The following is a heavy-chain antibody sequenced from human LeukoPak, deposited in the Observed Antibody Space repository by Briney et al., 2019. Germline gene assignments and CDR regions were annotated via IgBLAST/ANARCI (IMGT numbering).Heavy chain of an antibody. CDR1: GFTFSSYG. D-gene: IGHD4-11*01. Sequence: GGSLRLSCAASGFTFSSYGMHWVRQAPGKGLEWVALISYDGSNTYYTDSVEGRFTISRHNSKNTLYLQMNSLRAEDTAVYYCAKVGLTVTTILDYFDYWGQGTLVTVSS. CDR2: ISYDGSNT. J-gene: IGHJ4*02. V-gene: IGHV3-30*18. CDR3: AKVGLTVTTILDYFDY.